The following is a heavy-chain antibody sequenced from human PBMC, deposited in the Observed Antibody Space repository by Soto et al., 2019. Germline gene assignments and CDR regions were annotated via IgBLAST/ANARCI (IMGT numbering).Heavy chain of an antibody. J-gene: IGHJ6*02. CDR3: ARDRQYYQFWSGCQNEGPCAMDV. V-gene: IGHV4-34*02. Sequence: QVQLQQWGAGLLKPSETLSLTCAVYGGSFSGYYWTWIRQAPGKGLEWIGEINHCGGTNYNSSLKSRVTISGDTSKNQFSIILYSVTAADTAVYYCARDRQYYQFWSGCQNEGPCAMDVWGQGTTVTVSS. D-gene: IGHD3-3*02. CDR2: INHCGGT. CDR1: GGSFSGYY.